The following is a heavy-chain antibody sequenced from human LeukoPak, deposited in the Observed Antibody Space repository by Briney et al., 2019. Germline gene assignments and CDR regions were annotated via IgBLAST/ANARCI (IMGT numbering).Heavy chain of an antibody. Sequence: SETLSLTCTVSGGSISSYYWSWIRQPPGKGLEWIGYIYTSGSTNYNPSLKSRVTISVDTSKNQFSLKLSSVTAADTAVYYCARSSGSYSGVDYWAREPWSPSPQ. J-gene: IGHJ4*02. CDR1: GGSISSYY. V-gene: IGHV4-4*09. D-gene: IGHD1-26*01. CDR2: IYTSGST. CDR3: ARSSGSYSGVDY.